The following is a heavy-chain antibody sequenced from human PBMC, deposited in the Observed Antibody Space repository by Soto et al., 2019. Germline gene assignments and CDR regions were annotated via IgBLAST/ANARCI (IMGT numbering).Heavy chain of an antibody. CDR3: AKDRVNHNSVWDTFDI. CDR1: GLTFSSDD. Sequence: PGGSLRLSCAASGLTFSSDDMSWVRQAPGKGLEWVSSITSTGASAFHADSVKGRFTVSRDNSKNTLFLQMNSLRAEDTAVYYCAKDRVNHNSVWDTFDIWGQGTMVTVSS. CDR2: ITSTGASA. D-gene: IGHD2-21*01. J-gene: IGHJ3*02. V-gene: IGHV3-23*01.